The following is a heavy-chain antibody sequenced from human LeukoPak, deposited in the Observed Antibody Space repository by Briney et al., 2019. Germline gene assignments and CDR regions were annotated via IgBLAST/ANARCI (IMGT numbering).Heavy chain of an antibody. V-gene: IGHV1-18*01. CDR2: ISAYNGNT. CDR1: GYTFTSYG. Sequence: ASVKVSCKASGYTFTSYGISWVRQAPGQGLEWMGWISAYNGNTNYAQKLQGRVTMTTDTSTSTAYMELRSLRSDDTAVCYCARDGTAMVRDWFDPWGQGTLVTVSS. CDR3: ARDGTAMVRDWFDP. D-gene: IGHD5-18*01. J-gene: IGHJ5*02.